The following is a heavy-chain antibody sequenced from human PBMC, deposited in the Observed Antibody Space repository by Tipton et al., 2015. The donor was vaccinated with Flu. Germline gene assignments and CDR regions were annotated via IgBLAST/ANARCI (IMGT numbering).Heavy chain of an antibody. D-gene: IGHD4-17*01. CDR3: ASATPYGDYEH. J-gene: IGHJ4*02. V-gene: IGHV3-74*01. Sequence: SLRLSCAASGITFSSHWMHWVRQAPGKGLAWVSRIKSDGSSTTYADSVKGRFTISRDNAKNALYLQMNSLRAEDTAVYYCASATPYGDYEHWGQGTLVTVSS. CDR2: IKSDGSST. CDR1: GITFSSHW.